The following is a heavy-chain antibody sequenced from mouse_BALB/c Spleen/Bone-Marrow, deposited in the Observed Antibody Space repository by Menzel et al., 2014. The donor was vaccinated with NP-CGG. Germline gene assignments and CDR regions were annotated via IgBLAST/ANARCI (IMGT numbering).Heavy chain of an antibody. Sequence: VQLQQPGAELVRPGALVKLSCKASGFNVKDTYMQWVKQRPEQGLEWIGRIDPANGNTQYDPTFQGEATITTDTSSSTAYIQLSSLSSEDSPVYFCARSPMITESYAMDYWGQGTSVTVSS. CDR3: ARSPMITESYAMDY. J-gene: IGHJ4*01. CDR1: GFNVKDTY. CDR2: IDPANGNT. V-gene: IGHV14-3*02. D-gene: IGHD2-4*01.